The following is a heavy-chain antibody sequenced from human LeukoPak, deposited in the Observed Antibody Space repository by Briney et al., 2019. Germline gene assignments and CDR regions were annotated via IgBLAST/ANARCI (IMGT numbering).Heavy chain of an antibody. CDR3: ASLQLAGAFDI. Sequence: SETLSLTCTVSGGSISSGGYYWSWIRQPPGKGLEWIGRIYTSGSTNYNPSLKSRVTISVDTSKNQFSLKLSSVTAADTAVYYCASLQLAGAFDIWGQGTMVTVSS. D-gene: IGHD6-6*01. V-gene: IGHV4-61*02. CDR1: GGSISSGGYY. J-gene: IGHJ3*02. CDR2: IYTSGST.